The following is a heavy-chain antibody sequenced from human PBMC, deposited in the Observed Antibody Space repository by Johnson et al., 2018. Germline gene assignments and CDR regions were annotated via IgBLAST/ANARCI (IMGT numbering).Heavy chain of an antibody. Sequence: QVQLVQSGGGLVQPGGSLRLSCAASGFTFSDYFMTWIRQAPGKGLECVSYISSSGITINYADSVKGRFTISRDNAKTSLFLQMNSLRAGDTAVYYCARDPNVRMDVWGRGTTVTVS. J-gene: IGHJ6*02. CDR3: ARDPNVRMDV. CDR1: GFTFSDYF. D-gene: IGHD2-8*01. CDR2: ISSSGITI. V-gene: IGHV3-11*01.